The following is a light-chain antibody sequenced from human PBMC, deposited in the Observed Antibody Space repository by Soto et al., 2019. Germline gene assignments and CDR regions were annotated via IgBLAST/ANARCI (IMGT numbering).Light chain of an antibody. CDR1: SNDVGGYNY. V-gene: IGLV2-14*01. Sequence: QSALTQPASVSGSPGQSIAISCTGTSNDVGGYNYVSWYQQHPVKAPQLIIYDVTNRPSGVSDRFSGSKSGNTASLTISGLRAEDEADYYCSSYTSSSTPYVFGTGTKVTVL. CDR2: DVT. CDR3: SSYTSSSTPYV. J-gene: IGLJ1*01.